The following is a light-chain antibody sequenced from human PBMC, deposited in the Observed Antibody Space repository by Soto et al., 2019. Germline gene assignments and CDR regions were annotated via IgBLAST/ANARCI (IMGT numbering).Light chain of an antibody. Sequence: AIQVTQSPSSLSASVGDRVTITCRTSQDISGALAWYQQKPGKPPRLLIYDVSSLESGVPSRFSGSGSGTEFTLTISSLQPEDFGTYFCQQFNSYPITFGHGARLEIK. CDR2: DVS. V-gene: IGKV1-13*02. CDR1: QDISGA. CDR3: QQFNSYPIT. J-gene: IGKJ5*01.